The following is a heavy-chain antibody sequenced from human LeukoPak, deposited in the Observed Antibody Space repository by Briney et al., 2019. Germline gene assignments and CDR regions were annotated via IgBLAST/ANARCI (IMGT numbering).Heavy chain of an antibody. Sequence: PGGSVRLSCAASGFTFSSDSMNGVRQAAGKGLEWVSSISSSSSYIYYAHSVKGRFTISRDNAKHSLYVQMNRETAHDTAVSYCARDVSDSSGYYYYYYYYLDVWGKGTTVTVSS. CDR2: ISSSSSYI. D-gene: IGHD3-22*01. J-gene: IGHJ6*03. CDR3: ARDVSDSSGYYYYYYYYLDV. CDR1: GFTFSSDS. V-gene: IGHV3-21*01.